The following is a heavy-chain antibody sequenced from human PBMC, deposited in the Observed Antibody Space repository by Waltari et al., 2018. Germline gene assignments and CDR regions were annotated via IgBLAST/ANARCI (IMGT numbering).Heavy chain of an antibody. D-gene: IGHD5-12*01. J-gene: IGHJ4*02. CDR2: INTSGNT. V-gene: IGHV4-4*07. CDR3: ARSYSGYDYDS. Sequence: QVQLQESGPGLVKPSETLSLTCTVSGGSISSYYWRWIRQPAGEGLEWIGRINTSGNTKFNPSLESRVTVSVDTSKNQFSLKLSSVTAADTAVYYCARSYSGYDYDSWGQGTLVTVSS. CDR1: GGSISSYY.